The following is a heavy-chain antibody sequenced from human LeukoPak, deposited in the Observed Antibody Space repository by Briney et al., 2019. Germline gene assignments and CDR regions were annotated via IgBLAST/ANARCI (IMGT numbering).Heavy chain of an antibody. Sequence: PSETLSLTCTVSGGSISSYYWSWIRQPPGKGLEWIAYISDIGSSNYNPSLKSRVTISLDTSRNQFSLKLSSVTAADTAVYYFAGHHPRNTVDFWGQGTLVTVSS. CDR2: ISDIGSS. CDR1: GGSISSYY. CDR3: AGHHPRNTVDF. J-gene: IGHJ4*02. V-gene: IGHV4-59*08. D-gene: IGHD2/OR15-2a*01.